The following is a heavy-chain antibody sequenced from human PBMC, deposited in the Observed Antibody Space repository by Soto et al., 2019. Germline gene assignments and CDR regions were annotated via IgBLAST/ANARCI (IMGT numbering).Heavy chain of an antibody. CDR2: IKSKTDGGTT. Sequence: GGSLRLSCAASGFTFSNAWMSWVRQAPGKGLEWVGRIKSKTDGGTTDYAAPVKGRFTISRDDSKNTLYLQMNSLKTEDTAVYYCTTIGRAAAKGYYYYYMDVWGKGTTVTVSS. V-gene: IGHV3-15*01. CDR3: TTIGRAAAKGYYYYYMDV. D-gene: IGHD6-13*01. J-gene: IGHJ6*03. CDR1: GFTFSNAW.